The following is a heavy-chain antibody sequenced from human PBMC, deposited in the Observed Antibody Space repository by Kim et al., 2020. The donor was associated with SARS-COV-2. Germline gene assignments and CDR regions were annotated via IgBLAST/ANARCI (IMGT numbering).Heavy chain of an antibody. J-gene: IGHJ4*02. CDR3: ARHGDSGSYYVY. D-gene: IGHD1-26*01. Sequence: YHNPSLRSRVTRSVDTSKNQFSLKLGSVTAADTAVYYCARHGDSGSYYVYWGQGTLVTVSS. V-gene: IGHV4-39*01.